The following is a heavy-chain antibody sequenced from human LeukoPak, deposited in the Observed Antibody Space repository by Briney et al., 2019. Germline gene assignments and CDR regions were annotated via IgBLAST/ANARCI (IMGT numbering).Heavy chain of an antibody. D-gene: IGHD2-21*02. CDR3: AKDSSPVVTTLL. V-gene: IGHV3-23*01. CDR2: TSSSDAGT. J-gene: IGHJ4*02. CDR1: GFTLSIYA. Sequence: GGSLRLSRAASGFTLSIYAMSWVRQAPGKGLEWVSATSSSDAGTYYADSVRGRFTISRDNSKNIVYLEMTSLKVEDTAVYYCAKDSSPVVTTLLWGQGTLVTVSS.